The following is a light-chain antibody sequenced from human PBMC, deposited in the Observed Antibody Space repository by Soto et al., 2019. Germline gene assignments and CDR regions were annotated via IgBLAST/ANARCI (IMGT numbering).Light chain of an antibody. J-gene: IGLJ2*01. CDR1: SSDVGTYNY. V-gene: IGLV2-14*01. CDR3: SSYTSSAFVV. CDR2: GVT. Sequence: QSVLTQPASVSGSPGQSSTISCTGTSSDVGTYNYVSWYQQHPGKAPKLIIYGVTNRPSGVSNRFSGSKSGNTASLTISGLQAEDEAGYYCSSYTSSAFVVFGGGTKVTVL.